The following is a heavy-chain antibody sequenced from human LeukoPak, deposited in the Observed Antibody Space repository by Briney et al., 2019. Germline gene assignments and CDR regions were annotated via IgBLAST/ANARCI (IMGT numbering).Heavy chain of an antibody. V-gene: IGHV1-18*01. J-gene: IGHJ4*02. CDR3: ARDPIHADYGDYEYYFDY. D-gene: IGHD4-17*01. CDR1: GYTFTIYG. CDR2: ISAYNGNT. Sequence: ASVTVSFKASGYTFTIYGISWVRQAPGQGREGMGWISAYNGNTNYAQKLQGRVTMTTDTSTSTAYMELRSLRSDDTAVYYCARDPIHADYGDYEYYFDYWGQGTLVTVSS.